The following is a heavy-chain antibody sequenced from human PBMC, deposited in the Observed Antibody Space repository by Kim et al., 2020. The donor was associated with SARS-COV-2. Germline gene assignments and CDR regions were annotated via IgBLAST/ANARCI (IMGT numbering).Heavy chain of an antibody. V-gene: IGHV4-4*07. J-gene: IGHJ6*02. Sequence: SETLSLTCTVSGGSISSYYWSWIRQPAGKGLEWIGRIYTSGSTNYNPSLKSRVTMSVDTSKNQFSLKLSSVTAADTAVYYCAREMPGCSSTSCFLVGMDVWGQGTTVTVSS. CDR3: AREMPGCSSTSCFLVGMDV. CDR2: IYTSGST. D-gene: IGHD2-2*01. CDR1: GGSISSYY.